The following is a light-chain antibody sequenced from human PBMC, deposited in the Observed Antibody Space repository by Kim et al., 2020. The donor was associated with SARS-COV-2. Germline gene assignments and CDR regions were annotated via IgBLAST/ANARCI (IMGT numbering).Light chain of an antibody. CDR1: QSVSSN. V-gene: IGKV3-15*01. CDR3: EQYSHWPIT. CDR2: GAS. Sequence: EIVMTQSPATLSVSPGERATLSCRASQSVSSNLAWYQQKPGQAPRLLIYGASTRDTGIPGRFSGSGSGTEFTLTISSLQSEDFAVYYCEQYSHWPITFGGGTKVDIK. J-gene: IGKJ4*01.